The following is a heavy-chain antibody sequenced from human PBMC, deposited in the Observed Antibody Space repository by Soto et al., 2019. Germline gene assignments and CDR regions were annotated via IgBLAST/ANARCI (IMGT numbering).Heavy chain of an antibody. J-gene: IGHJ4*02. Sequence: PAESLRLSYEPSGFTFRDHYTDWVRQAPGKGLEWVGRIRKKVNSYTTEYAASVKGRFTISRDDSKNSLYLQMNSLKIEDTAFYYCARVATAYNYDYWGQGT. D-gene: IGHD2-21*02. CDR1: GFTFRDHY. CDR2: IRKKVNSYTT. CDR3: ARVATAYNYDY. V-gene: IGHV3-72*01.